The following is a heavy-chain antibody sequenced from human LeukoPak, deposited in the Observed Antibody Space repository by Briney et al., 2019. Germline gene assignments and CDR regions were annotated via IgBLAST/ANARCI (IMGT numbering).Heavy chain of an antibody. CDR2: IYPGDSDT. D-gene: IGHD4-17*01. CDR1: GYSFNTYW. J-gene: IGHJ6*03. V-gene: IGHV5-51*01. CDR3: ARHRTDYGDHYYFYYMDV. Sequence: RGESLKISCKGSGYSFNTYWIGWVRQMPGKGLEWMGIIYPGDSDTRYSPSFQGQVTISADKSISTAYLQWSGLKASDTAMYYCARHRTDYGDHYYFYYMDVWGKGTTVTVSS.